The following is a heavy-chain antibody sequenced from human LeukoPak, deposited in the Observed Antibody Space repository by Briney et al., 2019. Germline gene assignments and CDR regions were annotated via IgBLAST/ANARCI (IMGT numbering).Heavy chain of an antibody. CDR2: INHSGNT. CDR1: GGSFRGYY. D-gene: IGHD1-26*01. V-gene: IGHV4-34*01. CDR3: ARGGGFYYYRDV. J-gene: IGHJ6*03. Sequence: PSETLSLTCAVYGGSFRGYYWSWIRQPPGKGLEWIWEINHSGNTNYNPSLKSRVPILVDTCKNQSSLKLSYVTAPDPAVYYCARGGGFYYYRDVWPKGTRVTVSS.